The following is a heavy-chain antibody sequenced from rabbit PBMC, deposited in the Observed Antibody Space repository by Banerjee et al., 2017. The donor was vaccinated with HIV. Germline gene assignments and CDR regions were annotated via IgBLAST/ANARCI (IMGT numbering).Heavy chain of an antibody. CDR2: INAVTGKA. J-gene: IGHJ6*01. CDR1: GVSFTNNNY. D-gene: IGHD7-1*01. CDR3: ARDTGTSFSTYGMDL. Sequence: QSLEESGGDLVKPGASLTLTCTASGVSFTNNNYMCWVRQAPGKGLEWIACINAVTGKAVYASWAKGRFTISKTSSTTVTLQMTSLTVADTATYFCARDTGTSFSTYGMDLWGQGTLVTVS. V-gene: IGHV1S40*01.